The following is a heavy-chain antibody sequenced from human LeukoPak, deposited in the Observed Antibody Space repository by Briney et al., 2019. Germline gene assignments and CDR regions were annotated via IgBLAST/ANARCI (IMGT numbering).Heavy chain of an antibody. D-gene: IGHD2-2*01. J-gene: IGHJ2*01. CDR3: VRNIVVVPAAKAPHWYFDL. CDR1: GGSFSGYY. V-gene: IGHV4-34*01. Sequence: PSETLSLTCAVYGGSFSGYYWSWIRQPPGKGLEWIGEINHSGSTNYNPSLKSRVTISVDTSKNQFSLKLSSVTAADTAVYYCVRNIVVVPAAKAPHWYFDLWGRGTLVTVSS. CDR2: INHSGST.